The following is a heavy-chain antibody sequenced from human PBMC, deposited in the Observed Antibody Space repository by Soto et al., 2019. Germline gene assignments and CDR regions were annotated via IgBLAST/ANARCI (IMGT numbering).Heavy chain of an antibody. J-gene: IGHJ6*02. CDR3: AKSYYYGMDV. CDR1: GVTCSSYG. Sequence: SLRLSCASSGVTCSSYGMHWVRQAPGKGLEWVAVISYDGSNKYYADSVKGRFTISRDNSKNTLYLQMNSLRAEDTAVYYCAKSYYYGMDVWGQGTMVTSP. CDR2: ISYDGSNK. V-gene: IGHV3-30*18.